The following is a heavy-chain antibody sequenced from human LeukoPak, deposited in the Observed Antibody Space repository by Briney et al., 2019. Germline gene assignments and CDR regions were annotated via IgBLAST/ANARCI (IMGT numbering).Heavy chain of an antibody. CDR2: IYHSGST. D-gene: IGHD1-1*01. J-gene: IGHJ4*02. CDR1: GGSISDYY. CDR3: ARGVPGNVDY. V-gene: IGHV4-59*01. Sequence: SETLSLTCTVSGGSISDYYWSWIRQPPGKGLEWIGYIYHSGSTNYSPSLRSRVTMSVDTSNNQLSLKVNSATAADTAVYYCARGVPGNVDYWGQGTLVTVSS.